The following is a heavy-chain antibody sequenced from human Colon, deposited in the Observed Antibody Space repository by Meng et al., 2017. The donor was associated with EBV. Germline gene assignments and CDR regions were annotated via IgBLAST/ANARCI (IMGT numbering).Heavy chain of an antibody. J-gene: IGHJ5*02. CDR1: GGSISSGGFY. Sequence: QVQLQESGPGLVKPSQXLSLPCTVSGGSISSGGFYWSWIRQHPGKGLEWIGYIYYSGSTYYNPSLRSRVAISIDTSKNQFSLKLTSVTAADTAVYFCARTNYGDYNWFDPWGQGTLVTVSS. CDR3: ARTNYGDYNWFDP. D-gene: IGHD4-17*01. V-gene: IGHV4-31*03. CDR2: IYYSGST.